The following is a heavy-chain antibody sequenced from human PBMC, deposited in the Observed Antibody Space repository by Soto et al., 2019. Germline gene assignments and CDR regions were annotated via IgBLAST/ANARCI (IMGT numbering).Heavy chain of an antibody. Sequence: GASVKVSCKASGYTFTGYYMHWVRQAPGQGLEWMGWINPNSGGTNYAQKFQGWVTMTRDTSISTAYMELSRLTAADTAVYYCARFSGDGYNLGANSYWFDPWGQGTLVTVSS. CDR1: GYTFTGYY. J-gene: IGHJ5*02. CDR3: ARFSGDGYNLGANSYWFDP. V-gene: IGHV1-2*04. D-gene: IGHD5-12*01. CDR2: INPNSGGT.